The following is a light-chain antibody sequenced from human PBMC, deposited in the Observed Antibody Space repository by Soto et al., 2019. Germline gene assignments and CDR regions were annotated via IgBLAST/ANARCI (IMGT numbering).Light chain of an antibody. CDR2: GAS. Sequence: ESVLTQSPGTLSLSPGARATLSCRASQSVSSSYLAWYQQKPGQAPRLLIYGASSRATGIPDRFSGSGSGTDFTLTISRLESEDLAVYYCQQYGSSLYTFGQATKLEIK. V-gene: IGKV3-20*01. CDR3: QQYGSSLYT. CDR1: QSVSSSY. J-gene: IGKJ2*01.